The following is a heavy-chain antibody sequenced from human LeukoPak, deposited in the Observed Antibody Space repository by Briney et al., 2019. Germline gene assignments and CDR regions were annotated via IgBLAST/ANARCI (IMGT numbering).Heavy chain of an antibody. J-gene: IGHJ2*01. CDR1: GFTFSSYA. Sequence: PGRSLRLSCAASGFTFSSYAMHWVRQAPGKGLEWVAVISYDGSNKYYADSVKGRFTISRDNSKDTLYLQMNSLRAEDTAVYYCARERYSSGWFPGEGYFDLWGRGTLVTVSS. CDR2: ISYDGSNK. V-gene: IGHV3-30-3*01. D-gene: IGHD6-19*01. CDR3: ARERYSSGWFPGEGYFDL.